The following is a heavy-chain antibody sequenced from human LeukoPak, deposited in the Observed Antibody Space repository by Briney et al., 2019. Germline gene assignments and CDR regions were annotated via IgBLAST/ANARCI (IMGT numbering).Heavy chain of an antibody. CDR1: GGSISSYY. D-gene: IGHD3-22*01. V-gene: IGHV4-4*07. Sequence: SETLSLTCTVSGGSISSYYWSWIRQPAGKGLEWIGRIYTSGSTNYNPSLKSRVTMSVDTSKNQFSLKLSSVTAADTAVYYCARARTPTYYYESSGYYYDYWGQGTPVTVSS. CDR3: ARARTPTYYYESSGYYYDY. J-gene: IGHJ4*02. CDR2: IYTSGST.